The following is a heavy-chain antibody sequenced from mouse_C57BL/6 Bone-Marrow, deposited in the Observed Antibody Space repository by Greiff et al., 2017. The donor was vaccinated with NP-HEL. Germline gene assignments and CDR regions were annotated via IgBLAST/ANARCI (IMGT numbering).Heavy chain of an antibody. CDR2: ISPRSGNT. CDR3: ARISYYFDY. CDR1: GYTFTSYG. Sequence: VQLVESGAELARPGASVKLSCKASGYTFTSYGISWVKQRTGQGLEWIGEISPRSGNTYYNEKFKGKATLTADKSSSTAYMELRSLTSEDSAVYFCARISYYFDYWGQGTTLTVSS. J-gene: IGHJ2*01. V-gene: IGHV1-81*01.